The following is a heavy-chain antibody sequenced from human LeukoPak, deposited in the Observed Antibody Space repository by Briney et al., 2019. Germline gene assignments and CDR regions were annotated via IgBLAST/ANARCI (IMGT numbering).Heavy chain of an antibody. Sequence: GASVKVSCKASGYTFIGYYMHWVRQAPGQGREWMGWINPNSGGTNYAQKFQGRVTMTRETYISTAYMELSRLRSDDTAVYCCARGAYSSGWYLDCWGQGPLVTVSS. D-gene: IGHD6-19*01. CDR2: INPNSGGT. CDR3: ARGAYSSGWYLDC. J-gene: IGHJ4*02. CDR1: GYTFIGYY. V-gene: IGHV1-2*02.